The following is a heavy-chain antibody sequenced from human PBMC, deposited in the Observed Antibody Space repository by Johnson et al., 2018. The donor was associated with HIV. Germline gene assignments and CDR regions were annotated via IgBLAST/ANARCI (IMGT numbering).Heavy chain of an antibody. Sequence: VQLVESGGGVVRPGGSLRLSCAASGFFFENYAMNWVRQTPGKGLEWVSGINWNGGITDYADSVKGRFTIFRDNAKNSRWLQMNSLRAEDKALYYCAKGRGWELLGGAFDIWGQGTMVTVSS. CDR1: GFFFENYA. V-gene: IGHV3-20*04. CDR3: AKGRGWELLGGAFDI. D-gene: IGHD1-26*01. CDR2: INWNGGIT. J-gene: IGHJ3*02.